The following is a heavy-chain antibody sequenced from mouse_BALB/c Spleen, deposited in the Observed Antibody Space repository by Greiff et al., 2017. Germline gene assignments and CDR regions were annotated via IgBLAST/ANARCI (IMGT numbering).Heavy chain of an antibody. V-gene: IGHV1-69*02. D-gene: IGHD1-1*01. Sequence: VQLQQPGAELVRPGASVKLSCKASGYTFTSYWINWVKQRPGQGLEWIGNIYPSDSYTNYNQKFKDKATLTVDKSSSTAYMQLSSPTSEDSAVYYCTRKDYGSNFDYWGQGTTLTVSS. CDR3: TRKDYGSNFDY. J-gene: IGHJ2*01. CDR1: GYTFTSYW. CDR2: IYPSDSYT.